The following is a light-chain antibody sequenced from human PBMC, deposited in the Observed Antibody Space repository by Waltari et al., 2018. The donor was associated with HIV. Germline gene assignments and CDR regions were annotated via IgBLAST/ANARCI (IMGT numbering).Light chain of an antibody. CDR1: QGIRNY. CDR2: AAS. J-gene: IGKJ4*01. Sequence: IQMTPSPSSLSASVGARVTITCRASQGIRNYLAWYQQKPGKVPKLLIYAASTLQSGVPSRFSGSGSGTDFTLTISSLQPEDVATYYCQKYNSAPLTFGGGTKVEIK. V-gene: IGKV1-27*01. CDR3: QKYNSAPLT.